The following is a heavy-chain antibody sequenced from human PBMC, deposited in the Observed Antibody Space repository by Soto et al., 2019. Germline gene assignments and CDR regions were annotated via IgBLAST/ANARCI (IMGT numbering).Heavy chain of an antibody. J-gene: IGHJ4*02. CDR1: GFSISSYE. CDR2: ISSGGDII. V-gene: IGHV3-48*03. Sequence: PGGSLRLSGAASGFSISSYEINWVRQAPGKGLEWVSYISSGGDIIYYADSVKGRFTISRDNAKNSLYLQMDSLRAEDTGIYYCARDSVSARHDFDYLGQGTLVTFSS. D-gene: IGHD6-6*01. CDR3: ARDSVSARHDFDY.